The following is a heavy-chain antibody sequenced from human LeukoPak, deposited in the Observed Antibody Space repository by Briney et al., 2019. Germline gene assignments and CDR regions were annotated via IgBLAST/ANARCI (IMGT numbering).Heavy chain of an antibody. V-gene: IGHV4-34*01. Sequence: SETLSLTCAVYGGSFSGYYWSRIRQPPGKGLEWIGEINHSGSTNYNPSLKSRVTISVDTSKNQFSLKLSSVTAADTAVYYCARDSRLLWFGESYYGMDVWGQGTTVTVSS. CDR2: INHSGST. J-gene: IGHJ6*02. CDR1: GGSFSGYY. D-gene: IGHD3-10*01. CDR3: ARDSRLLWFGESYYGMDV.